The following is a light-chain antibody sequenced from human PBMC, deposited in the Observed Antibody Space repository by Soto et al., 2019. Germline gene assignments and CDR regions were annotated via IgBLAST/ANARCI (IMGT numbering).Light chain of an antibody. Sequence: EVELTQSPGTLSLSPGERATLSCRASQSVSSSHLAWYQQKRGQAPRLLIYDTSTRATGVPDRFSGSGSATDFTLTISRVEPEDFAVYYCQQYGSSRNTFGQGTKVDIK. CDR1: QSVSSSH. J-gene: IGKJ2*01. CDR2: DTS. V-gene: IGKV3-20*01. CDR3: QQYGSSRNT.